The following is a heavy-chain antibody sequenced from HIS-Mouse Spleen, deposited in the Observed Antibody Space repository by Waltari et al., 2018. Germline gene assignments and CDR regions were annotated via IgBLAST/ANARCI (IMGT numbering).Heavy chain of an antibody. J-gene: IGHJ2*01. Sequence: QLQLQESGPGLVKPSETLSLTCTVSGGSISSSSYYWGWIRQPPGKGLEGIGRIYYSGSTYSNPSLKSRVTISVDTSKNQFSLKLSSVTAADTAVYYCAREIPYSSNWYDWYFDLWGRGTLVTVSS. V-gene: IGHV4-39*07. CDR1: GGSISSSSYY. CDR3: AREIPYSSNWYDWYFDL. D-gene: IGHD6-13*01. CDR2: IYYSGST.